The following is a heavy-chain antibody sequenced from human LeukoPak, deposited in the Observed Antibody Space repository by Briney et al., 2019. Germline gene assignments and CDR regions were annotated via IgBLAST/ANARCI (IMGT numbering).Heavy chain of an antibody. Sequence: GGSLRLSCAASGFTFSSYEVIWVRQAPGKGLEWVSYISASGNTKYYADSVEGRFTVSRDNAKNSLYLQMNSLRAEDTAVYYCAREGYYYFDYWGQGTLVTVSS. J-gene: IGHJ4*02. CDR3: AREGYYYFDY. V-gene: IGHV3-48*03. CDR2: ISASGNTK. CDR1: GFTFSSYE. D-gene: IGHD1-1*01.